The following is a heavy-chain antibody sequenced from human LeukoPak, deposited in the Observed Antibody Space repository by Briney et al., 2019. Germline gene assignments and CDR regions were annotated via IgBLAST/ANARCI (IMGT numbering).Heavy chain of an antibody. CDR3: TRGELRRPDF. CDR1: GFTFGDYA. CDR2: IRSKTYGGTT. J-gene: IGHJ4*02. Sequence: GGSLRLSCTTSGFTFGDYAISWVRQAPGKGLEWVGFIRSKTYGGTTEFATSVKGRFSMSRDDSRSIAYVQMNSLKTEDTGVYYCTRGELRRPDFWGQGTPVTASS. D-gene: IGHD1-7*01. V-gene: IGHV3-49*04.